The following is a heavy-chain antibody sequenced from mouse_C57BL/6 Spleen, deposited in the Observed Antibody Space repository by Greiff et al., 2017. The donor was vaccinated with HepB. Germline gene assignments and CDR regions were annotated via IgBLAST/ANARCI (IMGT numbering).Heavy chain of an antibody. CDR3: ARVTTVVANYARDY. CDR2: ISDGGSYT. J-gene: IGHJ4*01. D-gene: IGHD1-1*01. Sequence: EVKLVESGGGLVKPGGSLKLSCAASGFTFSSYAMSWVRQTPEKRLEWVATISDGGSYTYYPDNVKGRFTISRDNAKNNLYLQMSHLKSEDTAMYYCARVTTVVANYARDYWGQGTSVTVSS. CDR1: GFTFSSYA. V-gene: IGHV5-4*03.